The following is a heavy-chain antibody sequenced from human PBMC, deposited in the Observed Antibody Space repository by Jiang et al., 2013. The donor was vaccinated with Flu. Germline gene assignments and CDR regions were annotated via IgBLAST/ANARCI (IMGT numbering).Heavy chain of an antibody. J-gene: IGHJ2*01. D-gene: IGHD3-22*01. Sequence: EWMGRIDPSDSYTNYSPSFQGHVTISADKSISTAYLQWSSLKASDTAMYYCARRGHHDSSGYYVWYFDLWGRGTLVTVSS. CDR2: IDPSDSYT. CDR3: ARRGHHDSSGYYVWYFDL. V-gene: IGHV5-10-1*01.